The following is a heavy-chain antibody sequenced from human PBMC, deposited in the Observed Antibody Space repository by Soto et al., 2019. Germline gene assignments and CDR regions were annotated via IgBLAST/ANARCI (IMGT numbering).Heavy chain of an antibody. Sequence: QVQLVQSGGEVKKPGSSVKVSCKASGGTFNNYVVNWVRQAPGQGLEWMGGILPIFATANYAQKFQGRVTITADKSTSIAYMELTSLRSEDTAVYYCAGRCDSTTCLGHFDYWGQGTLVTVAS. CDR1: GGTFNNYV. CDR2: ILPIFATA. CDR3: AGRCDSTTCLGHFDY. V-gene: IGHV1-69*06. D-gene: IGHD2-2*01. J-gene: IGHJ4*02.